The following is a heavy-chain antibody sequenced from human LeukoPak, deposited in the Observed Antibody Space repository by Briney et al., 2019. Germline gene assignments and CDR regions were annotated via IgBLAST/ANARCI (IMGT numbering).Heavy chain of an antibody. CDR3: AKGSGDDWYFDL. J-gene: IGHJ2*01. D-gene: IGHD3-10*01. V-gene: IGHV3-9*01. CDR2: ISWNSGSI. CDR1: GFTFDDYA. Sequence: GGSLRLSCAASGFTFDDYAMHWVRQAPGKGLEWVSGISWNSGSIGYADSVKGRFTISRDNAKNSLYLQMNSLRAEDTALYYCAKGSGDDWYFDLWGRGTLVTVSS.